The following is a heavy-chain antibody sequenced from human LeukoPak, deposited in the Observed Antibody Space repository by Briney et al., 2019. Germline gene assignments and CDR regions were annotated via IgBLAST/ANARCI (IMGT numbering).Heavy chain of an antibody. Sequence: SETLSLTCTVSGYSISSGYYWGWIRQPPGKGLEWIGSIYHSGSTYYNPSLKSRVTISVDTSKNQFSLKLSSVTAADTAVYYCARDFPWYYDFWSGYQDWFDPWGQGTLVTVSS. CDR1: GYSISSGYY. J-gene: IGHJ5*02. V-gene: IGHV4-38-2*02. D-gene: IGHD3-3*01. CDR2: IYHSGST. CDR3: ARDFPWYYDFWSGYQDWFDP.